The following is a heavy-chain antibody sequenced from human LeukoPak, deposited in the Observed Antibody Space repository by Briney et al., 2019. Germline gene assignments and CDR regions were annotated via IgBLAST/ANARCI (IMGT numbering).Heavy chain of an antibody. V-gene: IGHV1-8*01. D-gene: IGHD3-22*01. CDR3: ARGVYYYDSSGSDY. CDR2: MNPNSGNT. Sequence: GESLKISCKGSGYTFTSYDINWVRQATGQGLEWMGWMNPNSGNTGYAQKFQGRVTMTRNTSISTAYMELSSLRSEDTAVYYCARGVYYYDSSGSDYWGQGTLVTVSS. J-gene: IGHJ4*02. CDR1: GYTFTSYD.